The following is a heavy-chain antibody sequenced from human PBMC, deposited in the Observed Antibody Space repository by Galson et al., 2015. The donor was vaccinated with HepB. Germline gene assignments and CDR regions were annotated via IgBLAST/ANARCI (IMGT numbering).Heavy chain of an antibody. CDR3: TTDVYYSTYWSWLDP. D-gene: IGHD2-8*02. CDR1: GFPFNNAW. Sequence: SLRLSCAASGFPFNNAWMTWVRQAPGRGLEWVGRIKSKTDGETTDYAAPVKGRFTISRDDSKTSLYLQMNSLKTEDTAVYYCTTDVYYSTYWSWLDPWGQGTLVTVSS. CDR2: IKSKTDGETT. J-gene: IGHJ5*02. V-gene: IGHV3-15*01.